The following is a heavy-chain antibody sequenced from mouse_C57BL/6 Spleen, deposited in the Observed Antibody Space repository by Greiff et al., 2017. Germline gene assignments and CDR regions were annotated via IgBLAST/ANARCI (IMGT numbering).Heavy chain of an antibody. Sequence: EVQLQQSGPELVKPGASVKISCKASGYSFTGYYMNWVKQSPEKSLEWIGEINPSTGGTTYNQKFKAKATLTVDKSSSTAYMQLKSLTSEDSAVYYCARAGVYDGYYLHYFDYWGQGTTLTVSS. CDR1: GYSFTGYY. D-gene: IGHD2-3*01. J-gene: IGHJ2*01. CDR2: INPSTGGT. V-gene: IGHV1-42*01. CDR3: ARAGVYDGYYLHYFDY.